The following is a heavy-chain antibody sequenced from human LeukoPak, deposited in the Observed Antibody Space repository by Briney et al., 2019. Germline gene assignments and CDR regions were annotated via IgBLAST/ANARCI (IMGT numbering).Heavy chain of an antibody. V-gene: IGHV1-18*01. J-gene: IGHJ4*02. CDR3: ARVENTMVRGVIIIRTFDY. Sequence: ASVKVSCKASGYTFITYAMNWVRQAPGQGLEWMGWISAYNGNTNYAQKLQGRVTMTTDTSTSTAYMELRSLRSDDTAVYYCARVENTMVRGVIIIRTFDYWGQGTLVTVSS. D-gene: IGHD3-10*01. CDR2: ISAYNGNT. CDR1: GYTFITYA.